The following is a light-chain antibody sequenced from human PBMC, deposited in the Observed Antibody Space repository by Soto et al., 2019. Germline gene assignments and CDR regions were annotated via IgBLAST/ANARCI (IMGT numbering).Light chain of an antibody. V-gene: IGLV2-14*01. CDR3: FSFTTDWTHV. Sequence: QSALTQPASVSGSPGQSITISCTGSSSDIGAYNYVSWFQQYPGKAPKLIISEVSSRPSGVSNRFSGSKSGTAASLTISGLQTEDEAAYFCFSFTTDWTHVFGTGTKVTVL. CDR2: EVS. J-gene: IGLJ1*01. CDR1: SSDIGAYNY.